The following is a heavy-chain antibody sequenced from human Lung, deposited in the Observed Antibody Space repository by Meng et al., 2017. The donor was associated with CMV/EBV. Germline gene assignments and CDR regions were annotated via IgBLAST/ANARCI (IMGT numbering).Heavy chain of an antibody. J-gene: IGHJ4*02. CDR1: GDSFSTQT. V-gene: IGHV1-69*13. CDR2: LIAVFDKT. Sequence: QVQLVQSGAEVKKPGSSVKVACKTSGDSFSTQTFSWVRQAPGQGLEWMGGLIAVFDKTKAAPRFQDRVTFTADESTSTAYKELSSLTFDDTAVYFCARGRRNEPLFDYWGQGTLVTVSS. D-gene: IGHD1-14*01. CDR3: ARGRRNEPLFDY.